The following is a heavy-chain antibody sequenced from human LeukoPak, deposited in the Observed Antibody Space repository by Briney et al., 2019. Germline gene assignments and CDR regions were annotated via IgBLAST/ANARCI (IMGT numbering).Heavy chain of an antibody. CDR1: GYTFTSYA. V-gene: IGHV1-69*06. Sequence: SVKVSCKASGYTFTSYAMNWVRQAPGQGLEWMGGIIPVFDRPNYAQKFEGRVTITADKSTNTTYMEITSLTSDDTAVYYCARDAQWELRAFDVWGRGTMVIVSS. D-gene: IGHD4-23*01. J-gene: IGHJ3*01. CDR2: IIPVFDRP. CDR3: ARDAQWELRAFDV.